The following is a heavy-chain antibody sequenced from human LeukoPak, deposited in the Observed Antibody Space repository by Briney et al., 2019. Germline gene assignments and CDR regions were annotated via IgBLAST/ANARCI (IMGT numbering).Heavy chain of an antibody. Sequence: PSETLSLTCTVSGGSISSSSYHWGWIRQPPGKGLEWIGSIYYSGSTYYNPSLKSRVTISVDTSKNQFSLKLSSVTAADTAVFHCARHVSAYSSGLPYYMDVWGKGTTVTVSS. CDR1: GGSISSSSYH. J-gene: IGHJ6*03. CDR2: IYYSGST. D-gene: IGHD6-19*01. CDR3: ARHVSAYSSGLPYYMDV. V-gene: IGHV4-39*01.